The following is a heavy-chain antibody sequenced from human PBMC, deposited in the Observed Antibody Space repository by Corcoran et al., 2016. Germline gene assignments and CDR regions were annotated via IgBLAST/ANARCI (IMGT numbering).Heavy chain of an antibody. Sequence: EVQLVESGGDLVQPGGSLRLSCAASGFTFSDSAIHWVRQASGKGLEWVGRIRSRPNSYATAYAASLGGRFTISRDASKNKAYLQMNSLKTEDTAVYYCTRGIGGYGMDVWGQGTTVTVSS. V-gene: IGHV3-73*02. D-gene: IGHD3-16*01. CDR1: GFTFSDSA. J-gene: IGHJ6*02. CDR3: TRGIGGYGMDV. CDR2: IRSRPNSYAT.